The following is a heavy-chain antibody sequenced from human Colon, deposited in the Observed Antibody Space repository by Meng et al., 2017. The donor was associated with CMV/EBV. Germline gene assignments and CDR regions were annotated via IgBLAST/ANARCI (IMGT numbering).Heavy chain of an antibody. CDR1: GGTFSSYA. CDR2: IIPIFGTA. Sequence: SVKVSCKASGGTFSSYAISWVRQAPGQGLEWMGGIIPIFGTANHAQKFQGSVTLTTDESTSTAYMELSSLRSEDTAVYYCARSRPGYSSSQLDYYYGRDVWGQGTTVTVSS. D-gene: IGHD6-13*01. CDR3: ARSRPGYSSSQLDYYYGRDV. J-gene: IGHJ6*02. V-gene: IGHV1-69*05.